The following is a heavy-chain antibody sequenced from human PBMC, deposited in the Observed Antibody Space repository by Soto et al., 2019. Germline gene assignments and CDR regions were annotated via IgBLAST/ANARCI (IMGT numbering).Heavy chain of an antibody. CDR1: GFSLSTSGVG. D-gene: IGHD3-16*01. CDR2: IYWDDAK. J-gene: IGHJ4*02. V-gene: IGHV2-5*02. CDR3: AHKGGGDRILDY. Sequence: QITLKESGPTLVKPTQTLTLTCTFSGFSLSTSGVGVGWIRQPPGKALEWVALIYWDDAKEYSPSLKSRLTITQDTSKNPVALTKTNMDPVDTATYFCAHKGGGDRILDYWGQGTLVTVSS.